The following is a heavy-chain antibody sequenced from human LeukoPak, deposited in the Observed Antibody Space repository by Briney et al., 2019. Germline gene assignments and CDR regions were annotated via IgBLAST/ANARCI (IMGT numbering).Heavy chain of an antibody. J-gene: IGHJ4*02. D-gene: IGHD3-10*01. V-gene: IGHV4-34*01. Sequence: PSETLSLTCAVYGGSFSGYYWSWIRQPPGKGLEWIGEINHSGSTNYNPSLKSRVTISVDTSKNQFSLKLSSVTAADTAVYYCARGHGLLGWFGEFNYFDYWGREPWSPSPQ. CDR1: GGSFSGYY. CDR2: INHSGST. CDR3: ARGHGLLGWFGEFNYFDY.